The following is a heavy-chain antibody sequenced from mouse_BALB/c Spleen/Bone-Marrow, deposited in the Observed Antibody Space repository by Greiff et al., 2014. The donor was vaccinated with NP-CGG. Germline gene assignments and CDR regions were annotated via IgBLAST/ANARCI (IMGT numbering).Heavy chain of an antibody. CDR2: IWGDGSK. J-gene: IGHJ4*01. D-gene: IGHD2-14*01. CDR1: GFSLTSYG. Sequence: VQLVESGPGLVAPSQSLSITCTVSGFSLTSYGVSWVRQPPGKGLEWLGVIWGDGSKTINSGFISRLSISKNNSESQVFLKLNSLQTDDTATYYCAKQDYYRYDYSMDYWGQGTSVTVSS. CDR3: AKQDYYRYDYSMDY. V-gene: IGHV2-3*01.